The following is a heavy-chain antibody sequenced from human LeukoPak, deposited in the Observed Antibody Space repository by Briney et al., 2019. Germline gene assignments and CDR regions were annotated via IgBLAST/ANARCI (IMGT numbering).Heavy chain of an antibody. CDR2: IYYSGST. V-gene: IGHV4-31*03. Sequence: SETLSLTCTVSGGSINSGGYYWSWIRQHPGKGLEWIGYIYYSGSTFYNPSLRSRVTISVDTSKNQFSLKLRSATAADTAVYYCVRDPVGAIPHDGFDIWGQGTMVTVSS. D-gene: IGHD1-26*01. CDR1: GGSINSGGYY. J-gene: IGHJ3*02. CDR3: VRDPVGAIPHDGFDI.